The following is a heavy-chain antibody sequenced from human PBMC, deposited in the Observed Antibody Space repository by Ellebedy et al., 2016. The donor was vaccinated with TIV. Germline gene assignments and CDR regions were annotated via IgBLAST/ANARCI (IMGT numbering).Heavy chain of an antibody. D-gene: IGHD5-18*01. CDR1: GFTVSGNY. Sequence: PGGSLRLSCAASGFTVSGNYMSWVRQAPGKGLEWVSVIYGGDSKYYVDSVKGRFTISRDNGRNTLYLQMSSLRAEDTAVYYCAMGAYTYGRALFDPWGQGTSVTVSS. J-gene: IGHJ5*02. CDR2: IYGGDSK. CDR3: AMGAYTYGRALFDP. V-gene: IGHV3-66*01.